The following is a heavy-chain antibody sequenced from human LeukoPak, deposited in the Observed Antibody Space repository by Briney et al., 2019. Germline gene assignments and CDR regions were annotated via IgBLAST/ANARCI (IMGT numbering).Heavy chain of an antibody. D-gene: IGHD2-2*01. Sequence: ASVKVSSKASGYTFTDYYIHWVRQAPGQGLEWMAWINPNSGGTYYAQNFHDRITLTRDTSISTAYMELSRLRSDDTAIHYCARANALYCSSTSCLFDYWGQGTLVTVSS. J-gene: IGHJ4*02. CDR1: GYTFTDYY. CDR3: ARANALYCSSTSCLFDY. V-gene: IGHV1-2*02. CDR2: INPNSGGT.